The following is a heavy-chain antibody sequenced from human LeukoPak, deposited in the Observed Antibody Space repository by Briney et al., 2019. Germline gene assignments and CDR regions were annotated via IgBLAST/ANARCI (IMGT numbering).Heavy chain of an antibody. Sequence: ASVKVSCKASGGTFSSYAISWVRQAPGQGLEWMGGIIPIFSTANYAQKFQGRVTITADESTSTAYMELSSLRSEDTAVYYCARGSLRYSDWLLSYDYWGQGTLVTVSS. V-gene: IGHV1-69*13. CDR2: IIPIFSTA. J-gene: IGHJ4*02. D-gene: IGHD3-9*01. CDR3: ARGSLRYSDWLLSYDY. CDR1: GGTFSSYA.